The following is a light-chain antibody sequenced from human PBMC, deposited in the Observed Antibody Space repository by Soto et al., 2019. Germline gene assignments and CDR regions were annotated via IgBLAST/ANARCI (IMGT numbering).Light chain of an antibody. V-gene: IGKV1-17*01. CDR1: QDIRDD. Sequence: DIQMTQSPSSLSASVGDRVTITCRASQDIRDDLNWYQQTPGKAPDRLIYEASTLQRGVPSRFSGSGSGTEFTLTISSLQPEDFATYYCLQYSSYPWTFGQGTNVEIK. J-gene: IGKJ1*01. CDR3: LQYSSYPWT. CDR2: EAS.